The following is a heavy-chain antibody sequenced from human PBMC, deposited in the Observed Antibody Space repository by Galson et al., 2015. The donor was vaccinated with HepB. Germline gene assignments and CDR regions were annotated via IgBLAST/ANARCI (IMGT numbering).Heavy chain of an antibody. D-gene: IGHD6-19*01. CDR3: ARDAKDSSGFYYWFDP. CDR1: GGTFSSYA. Sequence: SVKVSCKASGGTFSSYAISWVRQAPGQGLEWMGGIIPIFGTANYAQKFQGRVTITADESTSTAYMELSSLRSEDTAVYYCARDAKDSSGFYYWFDPWGQGTLVTVSS. CDR2: IIPIFGTA. J-gene: IGHJ5*02. V-gene: IGHV1-69*13.